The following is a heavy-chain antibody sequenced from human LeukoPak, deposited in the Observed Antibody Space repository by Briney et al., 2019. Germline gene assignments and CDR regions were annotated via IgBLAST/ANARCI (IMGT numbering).Heavy chain of an antibody. D-gene: IGHD1-26*01. CDR3: VRDVGAAPDYYFDY. CDR2: IYHSGST. CDR1: GGSISSNNW. V-gene: IGHV4-4*02. J-gene: IGHJ4*02. Sequence: SETLSLTCAVSGGSISSNNWWSWVRQPPGKGLEWIGEIYHSGSTNYNASLKSRVTISIDKSKNQFSLRLTSVTAADTAVYYCVRDVGAAPDYYFDYWGQGTLVTVSS.